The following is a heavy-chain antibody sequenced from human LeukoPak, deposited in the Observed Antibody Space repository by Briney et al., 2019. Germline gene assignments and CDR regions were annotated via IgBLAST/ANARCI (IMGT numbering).Heavy chain of an antibody. D-gene: IGHD5-18*01. CDR3: AKDSGGYTYVFDY. CDR1: GFTFRSYG. V-gene: IGHV3-30*18. CDR2: ISYDGSNK. Sequence: GGSLRLSCAASGFTFRSYGMHWVRRAPGKGLERVAVISYDGSNKYYGDSVKGRFTISTDNSKNTLYLQMNSLRAEDTAVYYCAKDSGGYTYVFDYWGQGTLVTVSS. J-gene: IGHJ4*02.